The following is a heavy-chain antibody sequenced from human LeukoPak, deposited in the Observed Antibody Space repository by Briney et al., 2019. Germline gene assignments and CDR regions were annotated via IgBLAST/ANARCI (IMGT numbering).Heavy chain of an antibody. CDR3: ARERESSNTWTAIDY. Sequence: ASVKVSCKTSGYTFTNCGITWVRQAPGQGLEWMAWMSTNTNYARKFQGRVTLTTDTSTSTAYMELRSLRSDGTAVYYCARERESSNTWTAIDYWGQGTLVTVSS. CDR1: GYTFTNCG. CDR2: MSTNT. D-gene: IGHD6-13*01. J-gene: IGHJ4*02. V-gene: IGHV1-18*01.